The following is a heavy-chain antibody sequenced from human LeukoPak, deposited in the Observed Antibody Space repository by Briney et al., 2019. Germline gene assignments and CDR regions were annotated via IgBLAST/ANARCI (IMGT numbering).Heavy chain of an antibody. CDR1: GFTFSRYT. J-gene: IGHJ4*02. CDR3: ARDNYVGNLDY. Sequence: GGSLRLSCAASGFTFSRYTMHWVRQTPSKGLEWVAIVLYDGSNKYYPDSVKGRSTISRDNSKNTVSLQMNSLRAEDTAVYYCARDNYVGNLDYWGQGTLVTVSS. D-gene: IGHD4-23*01. CDR2: VLYDGSNK. V-gene: IGHV3-30*04.